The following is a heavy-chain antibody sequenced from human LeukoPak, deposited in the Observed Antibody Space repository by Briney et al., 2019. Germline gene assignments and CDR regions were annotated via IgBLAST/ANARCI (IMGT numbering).Heavy chain of an antibody. CDR3: ARGYYYDSSGYQYYYGMDV. V-gene: IGHV1-18*01. J-gene: IGHJ6*02. CDR2: ISAYNGNT. CDR1: GYTLTSYG. D-gene: IGHD3-22*01. Sequence: PGASVKVSCKASGYTLTSYGISWVRQAPGQGLEWMGWISAYNGNTNYAQKLQGRVTMTTDTSTSTAYMELRSLRSDDTAVYYCARGYYYDSSGYQYYYGMDVWGRGTTVTVSS.